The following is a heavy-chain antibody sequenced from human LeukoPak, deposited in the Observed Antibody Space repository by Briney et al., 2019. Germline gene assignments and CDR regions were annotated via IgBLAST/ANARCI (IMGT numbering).Heavy chain of an antibody. D-gene: IGHD3-10*01. J-gene: IGHJ5*02. V-gene: IGHV1-18*01. Sequence: GASVKVSCKASGYTFTSNGISWVRQAPGQGLEWMGWISAYNGNTNYAQNLQGRVTMTTDTSTSTAYMELSSLRSEDTAVYYCARGSMVRGVKGPNWFDPWGQGTLVTVSS. CDR3: ARGSMVRGVKGPNWFDP. CDR2: ISAYNGNT. CDR1: GYTFTSNG.